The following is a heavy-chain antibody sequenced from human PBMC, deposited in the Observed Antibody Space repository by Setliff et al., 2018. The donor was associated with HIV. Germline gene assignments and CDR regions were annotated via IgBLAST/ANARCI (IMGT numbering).Heavy chain of an antibody. CDR1: GDSISSGRYY. CDR3: ARDSPADGGNPGRFQR. V-gene: IGHV4-61*09. Sequence: PSETLSLTCTVSGDSISSGRYYWNWIRQPAGKGLDWIGHIFTSGSAFSSGTANYSPSLKSRVTISVDISKNQFSPKLTSVTAADTAMYFCARDSPADGGNPGRFQRWGQGTLVTVSS. D-gene: IGHD2-15*01. J-gene: IGHJ1*01. CDR2: IFTSGSA.